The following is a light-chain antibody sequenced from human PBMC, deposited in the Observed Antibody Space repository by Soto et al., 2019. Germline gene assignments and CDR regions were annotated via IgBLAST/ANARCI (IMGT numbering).Light chain of an antibody. CDR3: QQYGHSPA. Sequence: EIVLTQSPGTLSLSPGERAALSCRASQGFSSSFLAWYQHRPGQAPRLLIYGASSRATGIPERVSGSRSGTDFTLTISRLEPEVYAVYYCQQYGHSPAFGPGTTVESK. J-gene: IGKJ1*01. CDR1: QGFSSSF. V-gene: IGKV3-20*01. CDR2: GAS.